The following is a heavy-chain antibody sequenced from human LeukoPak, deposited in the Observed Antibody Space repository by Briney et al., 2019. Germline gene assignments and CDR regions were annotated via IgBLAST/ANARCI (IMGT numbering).Heavy chain of an antibody. V-gene: IGHV1-18*01. J-gene: IGHJ5*02. CDR1: GYTFTSYG. D-gene: IGHD2-2*01. Sequence: RASVKVSCKASGYTFTSYGISWVRQAPGQGLEWMGWISAYNGNTNYAQKLQGRVTMTTDTSTSTAYIELRSLRSDDTAVYYCARVAPYCSSTSCYLPYNWFDPWGQGTLVTVSS. CDR3: ARVAPYCSSTSCYLPYNWFDP. CDR2: ISAYNGNT.